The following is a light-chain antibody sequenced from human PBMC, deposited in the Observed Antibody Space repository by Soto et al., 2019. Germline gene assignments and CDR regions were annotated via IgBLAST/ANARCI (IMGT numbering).Light chain of an antibody. V-gene: IGLV1-44*01. CDR1: ISNIGSHS. CDR2: ANN. J-gene: IGLJ2*01. CDR3: ASWDDSLNGHLV. Sequence: QLVLIQPPSASGAPGQKVTISCSGSISNIGSHSVHWYQQLPGAAPKVVVFANNERASGVPDRISGSKSGASASLAISGLQSEDEADYYCASWDDSLNGHLVFGGGTKVTVL.